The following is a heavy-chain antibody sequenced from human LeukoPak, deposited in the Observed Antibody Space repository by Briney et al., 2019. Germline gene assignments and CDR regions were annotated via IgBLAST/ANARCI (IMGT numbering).Heavy chain of an antibody. V-gene: IGHV4-59*02. D-gene: IGHD3-22*01. CDR1: GFTVSSNY. CDR2: IYYSGST. J-gene: IGHJ4*02. CDR3: ARDLGGYYYDY. Sequence: GTLRLSCAASGFTVSSNYMSWIRQPPGKGLEWIGYIYYSGSTNYNPSLKSRVTISVDTSKNQFSLKLSSVTAADTAVYYCARDLGGYYYDYWGQGTLVTVSS.